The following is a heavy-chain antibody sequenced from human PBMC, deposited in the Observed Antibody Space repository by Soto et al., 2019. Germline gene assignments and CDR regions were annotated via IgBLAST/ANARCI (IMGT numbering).Heavy chain of an antibody. CDR3: GRDAGRRFDY. J-gene: IGHJ4*02. V-gene: IGHV3-7*01. Sequence: EVQLLESGGGLVQPGGSLRLSCAASGFTFSSDWMTWARQAPGKGLEWVASMNRDGSEKRYVDSVEGRFTISRDNAKNSLFLQMNSLSPDDTAVYYCGRDAGRRFDYWGQGSLVTVSS. CDR2: MNRDGSEK. D-gene: IGHD6-13*01. CDR1: GFTFSSDW.